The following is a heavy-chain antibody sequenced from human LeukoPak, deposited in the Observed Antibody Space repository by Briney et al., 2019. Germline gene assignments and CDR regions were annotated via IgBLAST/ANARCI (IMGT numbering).Heavy chain of an antibody. CDR3: ARDRGHSSGWYPLDY. Sequence: GGSLRLSCAASGFTFSSYAMSWVRQAPGKGLEWVSVIYSGGSTYYADSVKGRFTISRDNSKNTLYLQMNSLRAEDTAVYYCARDRGHSSGWYPLDYWGQGTLVTVSS. D-gene: IGHD6-19*01. V-gene: IGHV3-23*03. CDR2: IYSGGST. CDR1: GFTFSSYA. J-gene: IGHJ4*02.